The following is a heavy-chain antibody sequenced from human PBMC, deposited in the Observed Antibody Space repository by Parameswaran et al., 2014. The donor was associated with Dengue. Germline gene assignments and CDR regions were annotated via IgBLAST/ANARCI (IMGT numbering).Heavy chain of an antibody. V-gene: IGHV4-39*07. Sequence: WIRQPPGKGLEWIGSIYYSGSTYYNPSLKSRVTISVDTSKNQFSLKLSSVTAADTAVYYCARGVDIVATITFDYGMDVWGQGTTVTVSS. CDR3: ARGVDIVATITFDYGMDV. J-gene: IGHJ6*02. D-gene: IGHD5-12*01. CDR2: IYYSGST.